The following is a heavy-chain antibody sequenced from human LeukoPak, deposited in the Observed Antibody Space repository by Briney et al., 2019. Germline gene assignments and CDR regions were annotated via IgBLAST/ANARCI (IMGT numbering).Heavy chain of an antibody. CDR2: VYTSGST. CDR3: ARLQWLSTPFFDY. Sequence: SETLSLTCAVYGGSLSGYYWSWIRQPAGKGLEWIGRVYTSGSTNYNPSLKSRVNISLDTPKNQFSLKLISVTAADTAVYFCARLQWLSTPFFDYWGQGTLVTVSS. J-gene: IGHJ4*02. CDR1: GGSLSGYY. V-gene: IGHV4-59*10. D-gene: IGHD6-19*01.